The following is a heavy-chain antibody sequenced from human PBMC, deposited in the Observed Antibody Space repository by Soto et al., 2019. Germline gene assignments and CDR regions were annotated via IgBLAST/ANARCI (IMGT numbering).Heavy chain of an antibody. V-gene: IGHV3-23*01. J-gene: IGHJ4*02. CDR1: GFTFNSHA. D-gene: IGHD6-13*01. CDR3: ARVSSSWYSGFFDL. CDR2: LSDSGGST. Sequence: GGSLRLSCTASGFTFNSHAMTWVRQAPGKGLEWVSGLSDSGGSTYYADSVKGRFTISRDNSVNTLYLQMNTLSAEDTAVYYCARVSSSWYSGFFDLWGQGTLVTVS.